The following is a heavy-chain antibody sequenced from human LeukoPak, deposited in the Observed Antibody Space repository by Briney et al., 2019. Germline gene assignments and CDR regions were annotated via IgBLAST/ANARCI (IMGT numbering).Heavy chain of an antibody. CDR3: ARDNVTPMGGY. CDR2: ITSSTSTV. J-gene: IGHJ4*02. Sequence: GGSLRLSCAASGFTFSSYAMSWVRQAPGKGLEWVSYITSSTSTVYYADSVKGRFTISRDNSKNTLYLQMNSLRAEDTAVYYCARDNVTPMGGYRGQGTLATVSS. CDR1: GFTFSSYA. D-gene: IGHD3-16*01. V-gene: IGHV3-48*01.